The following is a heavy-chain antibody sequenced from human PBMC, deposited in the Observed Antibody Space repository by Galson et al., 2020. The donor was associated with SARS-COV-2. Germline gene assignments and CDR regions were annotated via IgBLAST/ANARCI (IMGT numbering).Heavy chain of an antibody. CDR1: GFTFDDYA. Sequence: GGSLRLSCAASGFTFDDYAMHWVRQAPGKGLEWVSGISWNSGSIGYADSVKGRFTISRDNAKNSLYLQMNSLRAEDTALYYCARDTGYSSGWYSLKRRENYFDYWGQGTLVTVSS. CDR2: ISWNSGSI. V-gene: IGHV3-9*01. D-gene: IGHD6-19*01. J-gene: IGHJ4*02. CDR3: ARDTGYSSGWYSLKRRENYFDY.